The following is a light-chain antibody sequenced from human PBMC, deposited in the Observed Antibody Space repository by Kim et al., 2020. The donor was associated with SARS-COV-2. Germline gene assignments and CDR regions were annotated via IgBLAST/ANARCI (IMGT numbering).Light chain of an antibody. CDR2: GAS. V-gene: IGKV3-15*01. J-gene: IGKJ1*01. CDR1: HSVSSS. CDR3: QQYNNWPQT. Sequence: GSPGERATLSCRASHSVSSSLAWYQQKPGQAPRLLIYGASTRATGIPARFSGSGSGTEFTLTISSLQSEDFAVYYCQQYNNWPQTFGQGTKVDIK.